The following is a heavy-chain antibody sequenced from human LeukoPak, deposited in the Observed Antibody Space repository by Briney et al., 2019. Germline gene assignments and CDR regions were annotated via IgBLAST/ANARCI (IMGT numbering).Heavy chain of an antibody. Sequence: NPSETLSLTCAVYGGSFSGYYWSWIRQPPGKGLEWIGEINHSGSTNYNPSLESRVTISVDTSKNQLSLKLSSVTAADTAVYYCAGGTVTIPDNYYYGMDVWGQGTTVTVSS. J-gene: IGHJ6*02. V-gene: IGHV4-34*01. CDR3: AGGTVTIPDNYYYGMDV. CDR2: INHSGST. CDR1: GGSFSGYY. D-gene: IGHD4-4*01.